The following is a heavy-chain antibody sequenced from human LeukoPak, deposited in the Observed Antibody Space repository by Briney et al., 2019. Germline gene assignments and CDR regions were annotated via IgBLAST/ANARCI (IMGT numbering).Heavy chain of an antibody. D-gene: IGHD4-17*01. CDR3: ACNSTVTRVGFDY. V-gene: IGHV3-21*01. CDR1: GFTLSTYT. J-gene: IGHJ4*02. CDR2: ISSSSINI. Sequence: GGSLRLSCAASGFTLSTYTMTWVRQAPGKGLEWVSSISSSSINIYYADSVKGRFTISRDKAKNSLSLQVNSLRAEDTAVYYCACNSTVTRVGFDYWGQGTLVTVSS.